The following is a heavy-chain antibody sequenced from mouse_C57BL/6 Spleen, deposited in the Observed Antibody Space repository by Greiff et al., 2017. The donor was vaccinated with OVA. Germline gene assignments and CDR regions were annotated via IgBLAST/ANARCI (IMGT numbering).Heavy chain of an antibody. CDR2: ISTYYGDA. Sequence: QVQLQQSGPELVRPGVSVKISCKGSGYTFTVYAMHWLKQSLPKSLEWIGVISTYYGDASYNQKFKDKATMTVDKSSSTAYMELARLTSEDSAVYYCASLYYGNYGFAYWGQGTLVTVSA. V-gene: IGHV1-67*01. D-gene: IGHD2-1*01. CDR3: ASLYYGNYGFAY. CDR1: GYTFTVYA. J-gene: IGHJ3*01.